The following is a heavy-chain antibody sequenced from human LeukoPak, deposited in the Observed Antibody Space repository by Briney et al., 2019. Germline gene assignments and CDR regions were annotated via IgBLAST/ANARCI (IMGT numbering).Heavy chain of an antibody. CDR3: TRSCTSTRCFAAIDF. CDR1: GFSLSSYA. D-gene: IGHD2-2*01. Sequence: GGSLRLSCAASGFSLSSYAMHWVRQAPGKGLEYVSAMSSDGGTTYYANSVKGRFTISRDNSKNTLYLQMGSLRAEDMALYYCTRSCTSTRCFAAIDFWGQGTMVTVSS. V-gene: IGHV3-64*01. CDR2: MSSDGGTT. J-gene: IGHJ3*01.